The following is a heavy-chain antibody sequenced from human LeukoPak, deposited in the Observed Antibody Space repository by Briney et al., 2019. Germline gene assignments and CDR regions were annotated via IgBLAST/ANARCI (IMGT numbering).Heavy chain of an antibody. CDR1: GFTFTDYW. J-gene: IGHJ4*01. V-gene: IGHV3-7*01. Sequence: GGSLRLSCEVSGFTFTDYWMNWVRQAPGKRPEWVASIRQDGSEKTYVDSVKGRFTISRDNTKNSLSLQLNGLRAEDTAVYYCARDGTAAGLYFDLWGQGTLVTVSS. CDR3: ARDGTAAGLYFDL. CDR2: IRQDGSEK. D-gene: IGHD6-13*01.